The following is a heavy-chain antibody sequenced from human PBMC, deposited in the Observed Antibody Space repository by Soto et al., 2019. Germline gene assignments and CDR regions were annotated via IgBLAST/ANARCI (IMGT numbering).Heavy chain of an antibody. J-gene: IGHJ5*02. D-gene: IGHD6-19*01. CDR3: ARRVAVAGTGNWFDP. V-gene: IGHV5-51*01. CDR1: GYSFTSYW. CDR2: IYPGDSDT. Sequence: GESLKISCKGSGYSFTSYWIGWVRQMPGKGLEWMGIIYPGDSDTRYSPSFQGQVTISADKSISTAYLQWSSLKASDTAMYYCARRVAVAGTGNWFDPWGQGXLVTVSS.